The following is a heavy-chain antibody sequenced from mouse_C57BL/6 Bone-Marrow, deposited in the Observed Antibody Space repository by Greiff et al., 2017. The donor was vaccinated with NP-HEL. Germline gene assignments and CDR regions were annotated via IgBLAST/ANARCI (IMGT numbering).Heavy chain of an antibody. Sequence: EVMLVESGGDLVKPGGSLKLSCAASGFTFSSYGMSWVRQTPDKRLEWVATISSGGSYTYSPDSVKGRVTISRDNAKNTLYLQMSSLKSEDTAMYDCASPYDYDVAWFAYWGQGTLVTVSA. CDR2: ISSGGSYT. CDR3: ASPYDYDVAWFAY. J-gene: IGHJ3*01. V-gene: IGHV5-6*02. CDR1: GFTFSSYG. D-gene: IGHD2-4*01.